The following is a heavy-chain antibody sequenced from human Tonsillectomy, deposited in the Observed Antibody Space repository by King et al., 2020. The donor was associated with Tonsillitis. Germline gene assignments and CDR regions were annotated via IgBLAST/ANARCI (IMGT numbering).Heavy chain of an antibody. CDR1: GFTFSSYW. CDR2: IKEDGSEK. V-gene: IGHV3-7*01. J-gene: IGHJ4*02. D-gene: IGHD6-25*01. CDR3: ARLFLCDTSSRYRPLDD. Sequence: VQLVESGGGLVQPGGSLRLSCAASGFTFSSYWMTWVRQAPGKGLEWVANIKEDGSEKYYVDSVKGRFTISRDNAKNSLYLQMNSLRAEDTAVYYCARLFLCDTSSRYRPLDDWGQGTLVTVSS.